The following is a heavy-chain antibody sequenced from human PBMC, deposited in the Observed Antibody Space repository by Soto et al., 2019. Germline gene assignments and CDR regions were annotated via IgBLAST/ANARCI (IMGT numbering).Heavy chain of an antibody. D-gene: IGHD3-22*01. V-gene: IGHV3-23*01. CDR2: ISGSAGST. J-gene: IGHJ4*02. CDR1: GCTVSSYG. Sequence: SSAASGCTVSSYGRNRVRPAPAEGLVWNRTISGSAGSTYYADSVRRRFTISRDNSKNTLYLQMNSLRAEDKAVYYCANARLYYYDRSGYYSVYWYPGTLLSV. CDR3: ANARLYYYDRSGYYSVY.